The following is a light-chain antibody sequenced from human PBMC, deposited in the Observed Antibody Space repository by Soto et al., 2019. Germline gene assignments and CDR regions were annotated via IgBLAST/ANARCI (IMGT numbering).Light chain of an antibody. J-gene: IGKJ5*01. CDR3: QQYGRPPIT. V-gene: IGKV3-20*01. Sequence: EIVMTQSPATLSVSPGGRATLSCRASQSISDTLAWYQQKPGQAPRLLIYGASSRATGIPDRFSGSGSGTDFTLTISRLEPEDFAVYYCQQYGRPPITFGQGTRLEIK. CDR2: GAS. CDR1: QSISDT.